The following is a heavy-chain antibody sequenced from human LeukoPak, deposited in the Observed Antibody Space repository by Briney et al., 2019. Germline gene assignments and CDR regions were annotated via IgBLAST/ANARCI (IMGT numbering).Heavy chain of an antibody. CDR2: IYSGGST. Sequence: GGSLRLSCAASGFTVSSNYMSWVRQAPGKGLEWVSVIYSGGSTYYADSVKGRFTISRDNSKNTLYLQMNSLRAEDTAVYYCARVLFGYSGSWYGGGDYWGQGTLVTVSS. J-gene: IGHJ4*02. V-gene: IGHV3-66*01. CDR3: ARVLFGYSGSWYGGGDY. D-gene: IGHD6-13*01. CDR1: GFTVSSNY.